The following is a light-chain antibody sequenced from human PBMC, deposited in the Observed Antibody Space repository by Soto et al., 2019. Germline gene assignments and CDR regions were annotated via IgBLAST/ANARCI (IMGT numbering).Light chain of an antibody. V-gene: IGKV1-5*03. Sequence: DIQMTQSPSTLSGSVGDRVTITFRASQTISSWLAWYQQKPGKAPKLLIYKASTLKSGVPSRFSGSGSGTEFTLTISSLQPDDFATYYCQHYNSYSEAFGQGTKVAI. CDR3: QHYNSYSEA. CDR1: QTISSW. CDR2: KAS. J-gene: IGKJ1*01.